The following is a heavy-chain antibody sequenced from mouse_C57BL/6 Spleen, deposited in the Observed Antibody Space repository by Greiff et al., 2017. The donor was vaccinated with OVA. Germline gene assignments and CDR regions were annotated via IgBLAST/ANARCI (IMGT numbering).Heavy chain of an antibody. CDR2: IYPRSGNT. CDR1: GYTFTSYG. J-gene: IGHJ3*01. Sequence: VKLQESGAELARPGASVKLSCKASGYTFTSYGISWVKQRTGQGLEWIGEIYPRSGNTYYNEKFKGKATLTADKSSSTAYMELRSLTSEDSAVYFCARSDYDPFAYWGQGTLVTVSA. V-gene: IGHV1-81*01. CDR3: ARSDYDPFAY. D-gene: IGHD2-4*01.